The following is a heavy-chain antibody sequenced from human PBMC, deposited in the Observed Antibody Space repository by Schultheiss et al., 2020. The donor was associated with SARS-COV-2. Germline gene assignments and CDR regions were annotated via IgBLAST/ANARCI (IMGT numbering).Heavy chain of an antibody. Sequence: GGSLRLSCAASGFTFSSYAMHWVRQAPGKGLEWVSAISGSGGSTYYADSVKGRFTISRDNSKNTLYLQMNSLRAEDTAVYYCAREEAARHYYYYGMDVWGQGTTVTVAS. J-gene: IGHJ6*02. CDR1: GFTFSSYA. CDR3: AREEAARHYYYYGMDV. CDR2: ISGSGGST. V-gene: IGHV3-23*01. D-gene: IGHD6-6*01.